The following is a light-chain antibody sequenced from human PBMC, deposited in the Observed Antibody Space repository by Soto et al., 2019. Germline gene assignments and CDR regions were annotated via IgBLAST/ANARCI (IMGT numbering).Light chain of an antibody. V-gene: IGKV3-20*01. Sequence: EIVLTQSPGTLSLSPGERATLSCRASQSISGTYLAWYQQKPGQAPRLLIYGASSRATGIPDRFSGSGSGTDFTLAISRLAPEDSAVYYCQQYGSSPITFGQGTPLEIK. J-gene: IGKJ5*01. CDR1: QSISGTY. CDR3: QQYGSSPIT. CDR2: GAS.